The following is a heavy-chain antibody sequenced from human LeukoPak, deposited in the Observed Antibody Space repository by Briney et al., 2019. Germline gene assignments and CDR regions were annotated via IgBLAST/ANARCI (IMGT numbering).Heavy chain of an antibody. J-gene: IGHJ6*03. Sequence: PSQTLSLTCTVSGGSITSGTYYWSWIRQPAGTALEWIGRIYISGSTNYNPSLKSRVTISLDTSKNQFSLKLSSVTAADTAVYYCARGPGVYDFWSGYVVYYMDVWGKGTTVTVSS. D-gene: IGHD3-3*01. CDR1: GGSITSGTYY. V-gene: IGHV4-61*02. CDR3: ARGPGVYDFWSGYVVYYMDV. CDR2: IYISGST.